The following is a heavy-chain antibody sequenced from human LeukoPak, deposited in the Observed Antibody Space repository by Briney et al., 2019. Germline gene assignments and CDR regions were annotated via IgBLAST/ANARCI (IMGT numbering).Heavy chain of an antibody. Sequence: GGSLRLSCSASGFTFSSYAMHWVRQAPGKGLEYVSAISSNGGSTYYADSVKGRFTISRDNSKNTLYLQMSSLRAEDTAVYYCVKDEYYYGSGSYYKDDAFDIWGQGTMVTVSS. J-gene: IGHJ3*02. D-gene: IGHD3-10*01. CDR3: VKDEYYYGSGSYYKDDAFDI. CDR1: GFTFSSYA. CDR2: ISSNGGST. V-gene: IGHV3-64D*09.